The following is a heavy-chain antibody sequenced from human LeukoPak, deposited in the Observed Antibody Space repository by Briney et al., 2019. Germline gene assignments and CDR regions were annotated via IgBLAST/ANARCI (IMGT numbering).Heavy chain of an antibody. CDR2: IYPGDSDT. V-gene: IGHV5-51*01. CDR3: ASGVTGTTSGAFDI. Sequence: GESLKISCKGSGYSLTSYWIGAVRHMPGKGLDWMGLIYPGDSDTRYSPSCQGQVTISADKSISTAYLQWSSLKASDTAMYYCASGVTGTTSGAFDIWGQGTMVTVSS. CDR1: GYSLTSYW. J-gene: IGHJ3*02. D-gene: IGHD1-20*01.